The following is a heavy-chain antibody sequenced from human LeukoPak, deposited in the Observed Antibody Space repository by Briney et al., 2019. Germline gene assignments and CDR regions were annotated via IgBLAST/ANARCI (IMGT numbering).Heavy chain of an antibody. CDR3: ARPDTWNTEGFDP. J-gene: IGHJ5*02. V-gene: IGHV4-38-2*02. CDR2: IYHSGSA. D-gene: IGHD5-18*01. Sequence: PSETLSLTCTVSGYSITSGYYWGWIRQPPGKGLEWIGSIYHSGSAFYNPSLRSRVTISVDTSKNQFSLELTSVTAADTAVYYCARPDTWNTEGFDPWGQGTLVTVSS. CDR1: GYSITSGYY.